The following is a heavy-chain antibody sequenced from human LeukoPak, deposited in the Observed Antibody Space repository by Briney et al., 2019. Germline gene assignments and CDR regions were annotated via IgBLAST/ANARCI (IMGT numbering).Heavy chain of an antibody. J-gene: IGHJ4*02. V-gene: IGHV3-30*18. CDR1: GFTFSNYG. D-gene: IGHD3-3*01. Sequence: GRSLRLSCAASGFTFSNYGMHWVRQALGKGLEWVTLISYDGSNKYYADSVKGRFTISRDNSKNTLYLQMNSLRAEDTAVYYCAKDYRPHDFWSGLVDYWGQGTLVTVSS. CDR2: ISYDGSNK. CDR3: AKDYRPHDFWSGLVDY.